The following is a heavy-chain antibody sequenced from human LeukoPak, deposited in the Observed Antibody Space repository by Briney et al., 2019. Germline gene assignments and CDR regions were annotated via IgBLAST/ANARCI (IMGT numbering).Heavy chain of an antibody. J-gene: IGHJ4*02. Sequence: GGSLRLSCAASGFTFSSYSMNWVRQAPGKELEWVTSITSGGHIYYADSVKGRFTISRDNAKNSLYLQMNSLRAEDTAIYYCARGAEYYYDSSGYFPFDYWGQGTLVTVSS. CDR1: GFTFSSYS. CDR3: ARGAEYYYDSSGYFPFDY. V-gene: IGHV3-21*01. CDR2: ITSGGHI. D-gene: IGHD3-22*01.